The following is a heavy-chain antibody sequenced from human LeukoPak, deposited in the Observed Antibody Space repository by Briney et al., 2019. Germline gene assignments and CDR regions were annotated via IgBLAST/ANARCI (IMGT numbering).Heavy chain of an antibody. CDR1: GGSISSGGYY. V-gene: IGHV4-61*08. CDR2: IYYSGST. J-gene: IGHJ4*02. D-gene: IGHD6-19*01. CDR3: ARHGIAVAGYDY. Sequence: SETLSLTCTVSGGSISSGGYYWSWIRQHPGKGLEWIGYIYYSGSTNYNPSLKSRVTISVDTSKNQFSLKLSSVTAADTAVYYCARHGIAVAGYDYWGQGTLVTVSS.